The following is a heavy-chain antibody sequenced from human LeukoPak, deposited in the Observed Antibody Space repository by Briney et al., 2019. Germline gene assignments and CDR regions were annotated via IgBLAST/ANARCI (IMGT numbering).Heavy chain of an antibody. CDR3: ARVQTLYRTNGVCLLPPDY. CDR1: GYSFTSYW. CDR2: TYPGDSDT. V-gene: IGHV5-51*01. J-gene: IGHJ4*02. Sequence: GESLKISCKGSGYSFTSYWIGWVRQMPGKGLEWMGITYPGDSDTRYSPSFQGQVTISADKSISTAYLQWSSLKASDTAMYYCARVQTLYRTNGVCLLPPDYWGQGTLVTVSS. D-gene: IGHD2-8*01.